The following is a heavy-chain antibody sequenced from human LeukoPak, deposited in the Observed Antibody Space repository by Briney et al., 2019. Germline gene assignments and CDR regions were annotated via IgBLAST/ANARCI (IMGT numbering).Heavy chain of an antibody. CDR3: ARQSRFSGYFDY. V-gene: IGHV4-39*01. D-gene: IGHD3-10*01. CDR2: IYYSGST. CDR1: GGSISSSSYY. J-gene: IGHJ4*02. Sequence: SETLSLTCTVSGGSISSSSYYWGWIRQPPGTGLEWIGSIYYSGSTYYNPSLKSRVTISVDTSKNQFSLKLSSVTAADTAVYYCARQSRFSGYFDYWGQGTLVTVSS.